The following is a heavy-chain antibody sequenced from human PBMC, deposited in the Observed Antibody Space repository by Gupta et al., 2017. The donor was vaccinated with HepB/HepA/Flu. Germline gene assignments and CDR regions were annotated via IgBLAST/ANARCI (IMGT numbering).Heavy chain of an antibody. J-gene: IGHJ4*02. D-gene: IGHD3-3*01. V-gene: IGHV1-2*02. Sequence: QVQLVQSGAEVKKPGASVKVSCKGSGYTFTGYYMHWVRQAPGQGLEWMGWINPNSGGTSYAQKFQGRVTMTWDTSISTAYMDLSGLTXDXTAVYFXARCFSPVGEFDFWGQGTLVTVSP. CDR1: GYTFTGYY. CDR2: INPNSGGT. CDR3: ARCFSPVGEFDF.